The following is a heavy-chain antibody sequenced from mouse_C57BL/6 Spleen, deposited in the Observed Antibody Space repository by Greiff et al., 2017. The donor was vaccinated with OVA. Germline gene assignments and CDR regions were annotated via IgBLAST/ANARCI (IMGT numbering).Heavy chain of an antibody. CDR2: IYPRSGNT. Sequence: VKLVESGAELARPGASVKLSCKASGYTFTSYGISWVKQRTGQGLEWIGEIYPRSGNTYYNEKFKGKATLTADKSSSTAYMELRSLTSEDSAVYFCARSPGSSSYYFDYWGQGTTLTVSS. J-gene: IGHJ2*01. CDR3: ARSPGSSSYYFDY. D-gene: IGHD1-1*01. CDR1: GYTFTSYG. V-gene: IGHV1-81*01.